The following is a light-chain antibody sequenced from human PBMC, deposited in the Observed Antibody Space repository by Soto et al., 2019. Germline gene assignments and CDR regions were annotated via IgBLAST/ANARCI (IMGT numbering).Light chain of an antibody. V-gene: IGKV3-20*01. CDR1: RSISRY. CDR3: QQYGSSPPT. CDR2: GAS. J-gene: IGKJ1*01. Sequence: IVLTQSPGTLSLSPGERTTLSCRASRSISRYLAWYQQKPGQGPRLLIYGASSRATGTPDRFSGSGSGTDFTLTINRLEPEDFALYYCQQYGSSPPTFGQGTKVDIK.